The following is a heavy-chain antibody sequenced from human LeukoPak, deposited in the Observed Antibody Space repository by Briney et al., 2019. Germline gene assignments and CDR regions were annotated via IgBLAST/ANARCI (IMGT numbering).Heavy chain of an antibody. D-gene: IGHD5-18*01. CDR1: GFTFDDYA. J-gene: IGHJ3*02. Sequence: PGGSLRLSCAASGFTFDDYAMHWVRQAPGKGLEGVSGISWNSGSIGYADSVKGRFTISRDNAKNSLYLQMNSLRAEDTALYYCPKDEGYGREEEAFDIWGQGTMVTVSS. V-gene: IGHV3-9*01. CDR3: PKDEGYGREEEAFDI. CDR2: ISWNSGSI.